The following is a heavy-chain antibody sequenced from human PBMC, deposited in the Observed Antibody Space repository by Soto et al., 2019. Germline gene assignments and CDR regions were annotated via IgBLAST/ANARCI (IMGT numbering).Heavy chain of an antibody. Sequence: KTSETLSLTCAVYGGSFSGYYWSWIRQPPGKGLEWIGEINHSGSTNYNPSLKSRVTISVDTSKNQFSLKLSSVTAADTAVYYCARNLILRIAPLSAHRPSYYYYGMDVWGQGTTVTVSS. V-gene: IGHV4-34*01. CDR1: GGSFSGYY. CDR2: INHSGST. CDR3: ARNLILRIAPLSAHRPSYYYYGMDV. J-gene: IGHJ6*02. D-gene: IGHD6-13*01.